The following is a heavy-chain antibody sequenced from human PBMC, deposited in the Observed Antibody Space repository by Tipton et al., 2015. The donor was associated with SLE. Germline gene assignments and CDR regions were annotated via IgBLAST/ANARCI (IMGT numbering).Heavy chain of an antibody. CDR1: GGSIRSSSYY. Sequence: TLSLTCTVSGGSIRSSSYYWGWIRQPPGKGLEWIGSIYYSGSTYYNPSLKSRVTISVDTSKNQFSLKLSSVTAADTAVYYCARDIVVVVAATLGTDRLGAFDIWGQGTMVTVSS. CDR3: ARDIVVVVAATLGTDRLGAFDI. D-gene: IGHD2-15*01. CDR2: IYYSGST. V-gene: IGHV4-39*07. J-gene: IGHJ3*02.